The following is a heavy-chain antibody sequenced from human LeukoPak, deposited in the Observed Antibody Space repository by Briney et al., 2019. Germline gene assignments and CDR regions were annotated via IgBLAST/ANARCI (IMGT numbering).Heavy chain of an antibody. CDR3: TRRDTGYCSSTSCSNYYYYGMDV. Sequence: PGGSLRLSCAASGFTFSGSAMHWVRQASGKGLEWVGRIRGKANSYATAYAASVKGRFTISRDDSKNTAYLQMNSLKTEDTAVYYCTRRDTGYCSSTSCSNYYYYGMDVWGKGTTVTVSS. V-gene: IGHV3-73*01. J-gene: IGHJ6*04. CDR2: IRGKANSYAT. D-gene: IGHD2-2*01. CDR1: GFTFSGSA.